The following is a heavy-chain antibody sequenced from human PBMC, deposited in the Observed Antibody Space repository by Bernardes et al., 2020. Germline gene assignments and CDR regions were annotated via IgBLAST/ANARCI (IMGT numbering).Heavy chain of an antibody. J-gene: IGHJ6*02. D-gene: IGHD5-12*01. CDR2: TYYRSKWYN. CDR3: ARLYSGYDVSYYYGMDV. V-gene: IGHV6-1*01. CDR1: GDSVSSNSAA. Sequence: SRTLSLTCAISGDSVSSNSAAWNWIRQSPSRGLEWLGRTYYRSKWYNDYAVSVKSRITINPATSKNQFSLQLNSVTPEDTAVYYCARLYSGYDVSYYYGMDVWGQGTTVTVSS.